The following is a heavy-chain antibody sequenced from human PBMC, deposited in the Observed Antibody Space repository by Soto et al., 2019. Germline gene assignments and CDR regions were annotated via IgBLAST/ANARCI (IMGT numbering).Heavy chain of an antibody. CDR2: IGAGDGKI. Sequence: ASVKVSCKASGYRFTHYVIHWVRQAPGQRLEWMGWIGAGDGKIYYSQILQGRVSMTTDTSTKTAYMEVRSLRSDDTAVYYCARGGYYDSSGSRNYHYYGMNVWGQGTMVTVSS. CDR3: ARGGYYDSSGSRNYHYYGMNV. V-gene: IGHV1-3*01. D-gene: IGHD3-22*01. CDR1: GYRFTHYV. J-gene: IGHJ6*02.